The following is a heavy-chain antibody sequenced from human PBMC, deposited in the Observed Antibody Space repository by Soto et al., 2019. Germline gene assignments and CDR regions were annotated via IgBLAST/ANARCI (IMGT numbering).Heavy chain of an antibody. Sequence: GGSLRLSCAASGFTFSSYAMSWVRQAPGKGLEWVSAISGSGGNTNYADSVKGRFTISRDNSKNTLYLQMNSLRAEDTAVYYCAKDKGVRYFDWLSPGYFDYWGQGPLVTVSS. CDR2: ISGSGGNT. D-gene: IGHD3-9*01. V-gene: IGHV3-23*01. CDR1: GFTFSSYA. CDR3: AKDKGVRYFDWLSPGYFDY. J-gene: IGHJ4*02.